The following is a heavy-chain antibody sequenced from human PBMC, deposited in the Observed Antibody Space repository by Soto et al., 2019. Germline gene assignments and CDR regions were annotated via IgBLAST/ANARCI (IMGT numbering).Heavy chain of an antibody. CDR1: GYSFTTYY. CDR2: IYPGDSDT. J-gene: IGHJ4*02. V-gene: IGHV5-51*01. CDR3: AKLDYGGNDGPNY. Sequence: GESLKISCKGSGYSFTTYYIGWVRQMPGKGLEWMGIIYPGDSDTRYSPSFQGQVTISADKSISTAFLQWSSLKASDTAIYYCAKLDYGGNDGPNYWGQGTLVTVSS. D-gene: IGHD2-15*01.